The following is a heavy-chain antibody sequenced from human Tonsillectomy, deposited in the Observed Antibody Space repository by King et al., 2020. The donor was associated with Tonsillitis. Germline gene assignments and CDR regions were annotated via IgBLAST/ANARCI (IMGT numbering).Heavy chain of an antibody. J-gene: IGHJ4*02. CDR1: GFTFSSYI. CDR2: ISSSSSTI. CDR3: ARWTQYYYDSSGYSYYFDY. Sequence: QLVQSGGGLVQPGGSLRLSCAASGFTFSSYIMNWVRQAPGKGLEWVSYISSSSSTIYYADSVKGRFTISRDNAKNSLYLQMNSLRDEDTAVYYCARWTQYYYDSSGYSYYFDYWGQGTLVTVSS. D-gene: IGHD3-22*01. V-gene: IGHV3-48*02.